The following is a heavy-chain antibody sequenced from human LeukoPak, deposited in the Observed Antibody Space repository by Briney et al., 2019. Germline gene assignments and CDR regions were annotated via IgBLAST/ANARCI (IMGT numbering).Heavy chain of an antibody. D-gene: IGHD5-18*01. CDR2: IIPIFGTA. J-gene: IGHJ4*02. V-gene: IGHV1-69*05. Sequence: ASVKVSCKASGGTFSSYSVNWVRQAPGQGLEWMGRIIPIFGTANYAQKFQGRVTITTDESTSTAYMELSSLRSEDTAVYYCASKHLRGYSYDPAEVYFDYWGQGTLVTVSS. CDR3: ASKHLRGYSYDPAEVYFDY. CDR1: GGTFSSYS.